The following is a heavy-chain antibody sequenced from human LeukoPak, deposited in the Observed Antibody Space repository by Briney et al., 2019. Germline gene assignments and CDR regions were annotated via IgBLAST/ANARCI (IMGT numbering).Heavy chain of an antibody. D-gene: IGHD6-6*01. CDR1: GGSISSHY. CDR3: ARLGSSSDFDS. V-gene: IGHV3-11*01. CDR2: IGSGGSPI. Sequence: LSLTCTVSGGSISSHYWSWIRQPPGKGLEWVSYIGSGGSPIYYADSVKGRFTISRDNAKNSLYLQMNSLRAEDTAVYYCARLGSSSDFDSWGQGTLVTVSS. J-gene: IGHJ4*02.